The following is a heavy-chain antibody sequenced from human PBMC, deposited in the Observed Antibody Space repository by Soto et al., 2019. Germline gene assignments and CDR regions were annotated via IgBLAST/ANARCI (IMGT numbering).Heavy chain of an antibody. D-gene: IGHD2-15*01. Sequence: EVQLVESGGGLVQPGGSLRLSCAASGFTFSSYSMNWVRQAPGKGLEWVSYISSSSSTIYYADSVKGRFTISRDNAKNSLYLQMNSLRDEDTAVYYCARQGYCSGGSCFPFDYWGQGTLVTVSS. V-gene: IGHV3-48*02. CDR1: GFTFSSYS. J-gene: IGHJ4*02. CDR2: ISSSSSTI. CDR3: ARQGYCSGGSCFPFDY.